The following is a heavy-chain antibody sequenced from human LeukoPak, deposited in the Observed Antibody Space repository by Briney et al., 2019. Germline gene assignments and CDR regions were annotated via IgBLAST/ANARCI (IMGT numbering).Heavy chain of an antibody. CDR3: ARGRCSGGSCYSDY. Sequence: GESLRLSCAASGFTFSNYAMSWVRQAPGKGLEWVSSTSASGGATYYADSVKGRFTISRDNSKNTLYLQMNSLRAEDTAVYYCARGRCSGGSCYSDYWGQGTLVTVSS. CDR2: TSASGGAT. V-gene: IGHV3-23*01. D-gene: IGHD2-15*01. J-gene: IGHJ4*02. CDR1: GFTFSNYA.